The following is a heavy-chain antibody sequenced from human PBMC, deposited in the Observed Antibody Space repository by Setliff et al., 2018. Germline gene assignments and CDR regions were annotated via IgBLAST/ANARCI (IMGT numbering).Heavy chain of an antibody. Sequence: LSLTCAVYGGSFSSYYWNWIRQPPGKGLEWIGEIHHSGSTKYNPSLKSRVTISVDTSKNQFSLRLSSVTAADTAVYYCARLRKAVDGINFPRYMDVWGKGTTVTVS. V-gene: IGHV4-34*01. CDR1: GGSFSSYY. CDR2: IHHSGST. J-gene: IGHJ6*04. D-gene: IGHD6-19*01. CDR3: ARLRKAVDGINFPRYMDV.